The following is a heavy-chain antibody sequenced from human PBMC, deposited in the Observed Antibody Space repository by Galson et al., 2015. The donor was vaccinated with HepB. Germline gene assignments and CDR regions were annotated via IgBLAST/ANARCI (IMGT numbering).Heavy chain of an antibody. Sequence: SVKVSCKASGYTFTGYYMHWVRQAPGQGLEWMGRINPNSGGTNYAQKFQGRVTMTRDTSISTAYMELSSLRSDDTAVYYCARPTYYYDSSGYYAPGYWGQGTLVTVSS. D-gene: IGHD3-22*01. CDR3: ARPTYYYDSSGYYAPGY. J-gene: IGHJ4*02. CDR2: INPNSGGT. CDR1: GYTFTGYY. V-gene: IGHV1-2*06.